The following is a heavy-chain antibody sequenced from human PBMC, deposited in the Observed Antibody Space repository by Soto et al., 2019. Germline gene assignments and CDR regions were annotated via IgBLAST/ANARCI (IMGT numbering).Heavy chain of an antibody. CDR1: GITFSSYA. J-gene: IGHJ6*02. CDR2: ISGSGGST. CDR3: VKGGYCTGGNCYANYYYYYGMDL. V-gene: IGHV3-23*01. D-gene: IGHD2-15*01. Sequence: EVQLLESGGGLVQPGGSLRLSCAASGITFSSYAMNWVRQAPGKGLEWVSTISGSGGSTYYADSVKGRFTISRDNSKNKLYLQMNSLRAEDTAVYYCVKGGYCTGGNCYANYYYYYGMDLWGHGTTVTVSS.